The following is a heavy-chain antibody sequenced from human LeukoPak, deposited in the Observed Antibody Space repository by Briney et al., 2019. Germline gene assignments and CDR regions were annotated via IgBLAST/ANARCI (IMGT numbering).Heavy chain of an antibody. CDR1: GFTFSSYG. V-gene: IGHV3-23*01. Sequence: GGSLRLSCAASGFTFSSYGMSWVRQAPGKGLEWVSAISGSGGSTYYADSVKGRFTISRDNAKNSLYLQMNSLRAEDTAIYYCVRVTTGSDYMDVWGNGTTVTVSS. CDR2: ISGSGGST. D-gene: IGHD4-11*01. J-gene: IGHJ6*03. CDR3: VRVTTGSDYMDV.